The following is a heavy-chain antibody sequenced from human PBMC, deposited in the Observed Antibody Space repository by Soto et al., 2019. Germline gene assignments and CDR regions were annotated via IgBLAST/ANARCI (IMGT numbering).Heavy chain of an antibody. Sequence: QVQLQESGPGLVKPSETLSLTCTVSGGSFSNYYWSWLRQTPGKGLEWIGNIFYSGITNYNPSFKSRVTISIDASKNQFSLQLSSVTAADTAVYYCARDRSEQQLVKGYGWFDPWGQGIQVIGSS. CDR1: GGSFSNYY. J-gene: IGHJ5*02. D-gene: IGHD6-13*01. CDR2: IFYSGIT. V-gene: IGHV4-59*01. CDR3: ARDRSEQQLVKGYGWFDP.